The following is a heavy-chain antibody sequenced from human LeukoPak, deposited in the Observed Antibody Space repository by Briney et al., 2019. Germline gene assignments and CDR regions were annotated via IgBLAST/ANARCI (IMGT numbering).Heavy chain of an antibody. D-gene: IGHD5-24*01. V-gene: IGHV4-30-4*08. Sequence: SETLSLTCTVSGGSISSGDYYWSWIRQPPGKGLEWIGYIYYSGSTYYNPSLKSRVTISVDTSKNQFSLKLSSVTAADTAVYYCARGVFVGDGYNLFYFDYWGQGTLVTVSS. CDR3: ARGVFVGDGYNLFYFDY. CDR2: IYYSGST. CDR1: GGSISSGDYY. J-gene: IGHJ4*02.